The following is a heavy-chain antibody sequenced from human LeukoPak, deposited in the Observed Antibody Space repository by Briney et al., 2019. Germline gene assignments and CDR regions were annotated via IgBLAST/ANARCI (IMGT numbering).Heavy chain of an antibody. CDR1: GGSISSYY. Sequence: SETLSLTCTDSGGSISSYYWSWIRQPPGKGLEWIGYIYYSGSTNYNPSLKGRVTISVDTSKNQFSLKLSSVTAADTAVYYCARLGDYYDSSGPTPFDYWGQGTLVTVSS. CDR3: ARLGDYYDSSGPTPFDY. D-gene: IGHD3-22*01. J-gene: IGHJ4*02. CDR2: IYYSGST. V-gene: IGHV4-59*08.